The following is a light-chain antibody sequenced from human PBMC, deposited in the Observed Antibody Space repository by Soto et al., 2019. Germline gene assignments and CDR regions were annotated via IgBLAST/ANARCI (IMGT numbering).Light chain of an antibody. CDR3: QVWAGGTDHLYV. Sequence: SYELTQPPSVSVAPGQTARITCGGNNIGGKTVHWYQQRPGQAPVLVVYDDSDRPSGIPERFSGSNSGNTATLTISRVEAGDEADYYCQVWAGGTDHLYVFGTGTKVTLL. J-gene: IGLJ1*01. CDR1: NIGGKT. V-gene: IGLV3-21*02. CDR2: DDS.